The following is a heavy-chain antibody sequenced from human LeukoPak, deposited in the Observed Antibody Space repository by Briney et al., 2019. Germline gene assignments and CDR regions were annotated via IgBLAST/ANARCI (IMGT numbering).Heavy chain of an antibody. J-gene: IGHJ4*02. CDR2: INPNSGGT. Sequence: GASVNVSCKASGYTFTGYYMHWVRQAAGQGLEGMGWINPNSGGTNYVQKFQGRVTMTRDTSIRTAYMSLSRLRSDDTAVYYCARDISVAGLAKFDYWCQGTLVTVRS. CDR1: GYTFTGYY. CDR3: ARDISVAGLAKFDY. V-gene: IGHV1-2*02. D-gene: IGHD6-19*01.